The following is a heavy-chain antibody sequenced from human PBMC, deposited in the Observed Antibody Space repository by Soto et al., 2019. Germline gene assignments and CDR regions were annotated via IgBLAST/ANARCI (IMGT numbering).Heavy chain of an antibody. CDR1: GFTFSSYG. V-gene: IGHV3-33*01. D-gene: IGHD4-17*01. Sequence: QVQLVESGGGVVQPGRSLRLSCAASGFTFSSYGMHWVRQAPGKGLEWVAVIGYDGSNKYYADSVKGRFTISRDNXXSALYLQMNSLRAEDTAVYYCARDLSPGRTNGMDVWGQGTTVTVSS. J-gene: IGHJ6*02. CDR2: IGYDGSNK. CDR3: ARDLSPGRTNGMDV.